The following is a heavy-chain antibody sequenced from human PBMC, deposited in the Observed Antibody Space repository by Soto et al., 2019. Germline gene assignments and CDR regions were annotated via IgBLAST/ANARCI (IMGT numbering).Heavy chain of an antibody. D-gene: IGHD3-10*01. CDR1: GFTFSDHY. CDR2: ISSSGSST. Sequence: GGSLRLSCAASGFTFSDHYMSWIRQAPGKGLEWVSYISSSGSSTNYADSVKGRFTISRDNAKNSLHLQMNSLRVEDTAVYYCATVVRGNWGQGTLVTVYS. CDR3: ATVVRGN. J-gene: IGHJ4*02. V-gene: IGHV3-11*06.